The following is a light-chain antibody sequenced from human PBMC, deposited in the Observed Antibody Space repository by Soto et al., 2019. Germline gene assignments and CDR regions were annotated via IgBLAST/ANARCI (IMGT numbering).Light chain of an antibody. Sequence: QSVLTQPPSASGTPGQRVTISCSGSNSNIGTNAVNWYQHLPGTAPKLFIYSNDQRPSGVPDRFSGSKSGTSGSLAISGLQSEDEADYYCAAWDDSLNGVVFGGGTQLTVL. CDR3: AAWDDSLNGVV. V-gene: IGLV1-44*01. J-gene: IGLJ2*01. CDR2: SND. CDR1: NSNIGTNA.